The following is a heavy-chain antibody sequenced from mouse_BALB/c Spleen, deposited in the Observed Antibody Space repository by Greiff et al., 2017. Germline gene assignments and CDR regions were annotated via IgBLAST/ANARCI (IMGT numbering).Heavy chain of an antibody. V-gene: IGHV3-6*02. J-gene: IGHJ3*01. CDR2: ISYDGSN. Sequence: EVKLQESGPGLVKPSQSLSLTCSVTGYSITSGYYWNWIRQFPGNKLEWMGYISYDGSNNYNPSLKNRISITRDTSKNQFFLKLNSVTTEDTATYYCAREGDYDETYWGQGTLVTVSA. D-gene: IGHD2-4*01. CDR3: AREGDYDETY. CDR1: GYSITSGYY.